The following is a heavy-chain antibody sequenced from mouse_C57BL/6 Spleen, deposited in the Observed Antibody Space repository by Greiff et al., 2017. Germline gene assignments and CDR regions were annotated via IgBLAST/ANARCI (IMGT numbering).Heavy chain of an antibody. CDR1: GFTFSSYA. CDR2: ISSGGDYI. Sequence: EVKLMESGEGLVKPGGSLKLSCAASGFTFSSYAMSWVRQTPEKRLEWVAYISSGGDYIYYADTVKGRFTISRDNARNTLYLQMSSLKSEDTAMYYCTRNYGRYYFDYWGQGTTLTVSS. D-gene: IGHD1-1*01. V-gene: IGHV5-9-1*02. CDR3: TRNYGRYYFDY. J-gene: IGHJ2*01.